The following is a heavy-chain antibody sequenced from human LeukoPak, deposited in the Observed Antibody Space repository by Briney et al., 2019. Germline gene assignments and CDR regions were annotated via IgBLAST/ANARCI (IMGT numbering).Heavy chain of an antibody. J-gene: IGHJ5*02. CDR3: ARAPYGSGSLYWFDP. V-gene: IGHV4-59*01. CDR2: IYYSGST. Sequence: PSETLSLTCTVSGGSISSYYWSWIRQPPGKGLEWIGYIYYSGSTNYNPSLKSRVTISVDTSKNQFSLKLSSVTAADTAAYYCARAPYGSGSLYWFDPWGQGTLVTVSS. CDR1: GGSISSYY. D-gene: IGHD3-10*01.